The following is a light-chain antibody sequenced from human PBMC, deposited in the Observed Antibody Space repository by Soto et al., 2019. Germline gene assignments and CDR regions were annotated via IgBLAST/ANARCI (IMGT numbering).Light chain of an antibody. CDR1: QSVSSC. CDR3: QQRSNWYT. Sequence: EIVLTQSPATLSLSPGERATLSCRASQSVSSCLAWYQQKPGQAPRLLIYDASNRATGIPARFSGNGSGTDFTLTISSLEPEDFAVYYCQQRSNWYTFGQGTKLEIK. CDR2: DAS. J-gene: IGKJ2*01. V-gene: IGKV3-11*01.